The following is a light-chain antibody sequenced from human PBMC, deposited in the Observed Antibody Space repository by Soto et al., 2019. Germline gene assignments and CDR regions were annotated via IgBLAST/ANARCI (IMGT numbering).Light chain of an antibody. CDR2: DVS. Sequence: QSALAQPASVSGSPGQSITISCTGTSSDIGRYDLVSWYQQYPGKAPKLIIYDVSDRPSGVSDRFSGSKSGNTASLTISGLQAEDEADYFCSSYTSSSAVVFGGGTQLTVL. CDR1: SSDIGRYDL. J-gene: IGLJ2*01. CDR3: SSYTSSSAVV. V-gene: IGLV2-14*02.